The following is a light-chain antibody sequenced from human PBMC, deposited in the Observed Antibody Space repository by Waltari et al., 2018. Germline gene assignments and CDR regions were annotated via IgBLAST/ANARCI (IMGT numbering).Light chain of an antibody. CDR3: QQYQSYPRPS. J-gene: IGKJ2*03. V-gene: IGKV1-5*03. CDR1: QSISNW. CDR2: KAS. Sequence: DVQLTQSPSTLSASVGDRVTITCRASQSISNWLAWYQQSPRKAPKLLNYKASTLESGVPSRFSGSGSETEFTLTISSLQPDDFASYYCQQYQSYPRPSFGQGTKLEI.